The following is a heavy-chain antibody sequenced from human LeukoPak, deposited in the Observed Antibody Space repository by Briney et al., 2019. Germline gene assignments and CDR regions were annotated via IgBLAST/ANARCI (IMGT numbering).Heavy chain of an antibody. J-gene: IGHJ5*02. Sequence: GGSLRLSCAASGFTFSSYAMSWVRQAPGKGLEWVSAISGSGGSTYYADSVKGRFTISRDNAKNSLYLQMNSLRAEDTAVYYCAKIPYYDFWSGSSFDPWGQGTLVTVSS. D-gene: IGHD3-3*01. CDR3: AKIPYYDFWSGSSFDP. V-gene: IGHV3-23*01. CDR2: ISGSGGST. CDR1: GFTFSSYA.